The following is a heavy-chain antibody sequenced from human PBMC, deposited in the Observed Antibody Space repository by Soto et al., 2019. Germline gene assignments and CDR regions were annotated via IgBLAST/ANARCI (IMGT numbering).Heavy chain of an antibody. Sequence: SETLSLTCTVSGGSISSGDYYWSWIRHPPGKGLEWIGYIYYSGSTYYNPSPKSRVTISVDTSKNQFSLKLSSVTAADTAVYYCARVPPQDTAMVFDYWGQGTLVTVSS. V-gene: IGHV4-30-4*01. CDR2: IYYSGST. J-gene: IGHJ4*02. CDR1: GGSISSGDYY. CDR3: ARVPPQDTAMVFDY. D-gene: IGHD5-18*01.